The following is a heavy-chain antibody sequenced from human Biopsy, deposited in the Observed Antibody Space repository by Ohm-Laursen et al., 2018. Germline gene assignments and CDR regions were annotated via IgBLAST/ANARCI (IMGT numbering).Heavy chain of an antibody. CDR2: IFYDGSNT. J-gene: IGHJ6*02. CDR3: ETSGAADSWGDCFGMAL. CDR1: GSTFTNNG. V-gene: IGHV3-30*03. D-gene: IGHD6-13*01. Sequence: SLTLSCTASGSTFTNNGIKWVCQAPRQGPEWEEFIFYDGSNTYYADSMKGRIIIFRDNSRNTLYLQMSSLRAEDTAVYYCETSGAADSWGDCFGMALWGQGTTVTVSS.